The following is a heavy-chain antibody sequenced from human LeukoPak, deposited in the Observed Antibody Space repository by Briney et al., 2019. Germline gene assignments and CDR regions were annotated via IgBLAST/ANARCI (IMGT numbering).Heavy chain of an antibody. CDR2: IYYSGST. CDR1: GGPISGYY. J-gene: IGHJ4*02. V-gene: IGHV4-59*01. D-gene: IGHD1-26*01. Sequence: PSETLSLTCTVSGGPISGYYWSWIRQPPGKGLEWIGYIYYSGSTNYNPSLKSRVTISVDTSKNQFSLKLSSVTAADTAVYYCARDLLGSRSDYWGQGTLVTVSS. CDR3: ARDLLGSRSDY.